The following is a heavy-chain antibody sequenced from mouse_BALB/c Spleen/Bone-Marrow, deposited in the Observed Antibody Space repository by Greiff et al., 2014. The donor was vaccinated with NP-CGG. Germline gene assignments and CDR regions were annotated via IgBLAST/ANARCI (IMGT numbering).Heavy chain of an antibody. CDR2: IDPANGNT. V-gene: IGHV14-3*02. J-gene: IGHJ4*01. CDR1: GFNIKDTY. CDR3: AQGYEWAMDY. Sequence: EVKLVESGAELVKPGASVKLSCTASGFNIKDTYIHWVKQRPEQGLEWIGRIDPANGNTKYDPKFQGKATITADTSSNTAYLQFSSLTSEDTAVYYCAQGYEWAMDYWGQGTSVTVSS. D-gene: IGHD2-14*01.